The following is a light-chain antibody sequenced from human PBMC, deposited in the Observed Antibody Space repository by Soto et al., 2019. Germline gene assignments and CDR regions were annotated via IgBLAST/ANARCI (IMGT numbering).Light chain of an antibody. CDR3: QQRSNRPRFT. CDR1: QSVDNY. V-gene: IGKV3-11*01. J-gene: IGKJ3*01. Sequence: EIVLTQSPATLSFSPGERATLSCSASQSVDNYLACYQQKPGQAPRLLIYDVSNRATGTPARFSGSGSGTDFTLSISSIEPEDFAVYYCQQRSNRPRFTFGPGTKVDI. CDR2: DVS.